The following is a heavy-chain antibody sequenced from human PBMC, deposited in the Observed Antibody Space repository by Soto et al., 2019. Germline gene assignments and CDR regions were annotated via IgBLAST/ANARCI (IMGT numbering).Heavy chain of an antibody. J-gene: IGHJ4*02. CDR1: GFTFSSYR. CDR3: AKDFQDQLGSSSWYPYFDY. D-gene: IGHD6-13*01. V-gene: IGHV3-7*03. Sequence: PGGSLRLSCEASGFTFSSYRMNWVRQAPGKGLEWVATIKGDGSEKDCVDSVKGRFTVSRDNPKNSPYLQMNGLRAEDTAVYYCAKDFQDQLGSSSWYPYFDYWGQGTLVTVSS. CDR2: IKGDGSEK.